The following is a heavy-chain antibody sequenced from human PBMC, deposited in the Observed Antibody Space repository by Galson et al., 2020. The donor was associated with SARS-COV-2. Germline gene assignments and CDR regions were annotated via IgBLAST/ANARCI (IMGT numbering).Heavy chain of an antibody. D-gene: IGHD6-19*01. CDR3: ARDYGSGWLLGDY. Sequence: GSLRLSCAASGFTFSSYSMNWVRQAPGKGLEWVSSISSSSSYIYYADSVKGRFTISRDNAKNSLYLQMNSLRAEDTAVYYCARDYGSGWLLGDYWGQGTLVTVSS. V-gene: IGHV3-21*01. CDR1: GFTFSSYS. J-gene: IGHJ4*02. CDR2: ISSSSSYI.